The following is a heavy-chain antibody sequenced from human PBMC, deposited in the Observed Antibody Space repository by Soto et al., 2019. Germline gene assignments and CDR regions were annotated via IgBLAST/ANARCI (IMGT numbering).Heavy chain of an antibody. J-gene: IGHJ4*02. V-gene: IGHV3-23*01. CDR3: AKGRSPRTMFDY. CDR2: ISGSGGST. D-gene: IGHD3-10*01. CDR1: GFTFSSYA. Sequence: GGSLRLSCAASGFTFSSYAMSWVRQAPGKGLEWGSAISGSGGSTYYADSVKGRFTISRDNSKNTLYLQMNSLRAEDTAVYYCAKGRSPRTMFDYWGQGTLVTVSS.